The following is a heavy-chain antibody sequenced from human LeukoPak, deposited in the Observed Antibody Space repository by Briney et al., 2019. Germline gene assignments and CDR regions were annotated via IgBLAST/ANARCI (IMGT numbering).Heavy chain of an antibody. V-gene: IGHV3-11*01. J-gene: IGHJ4*02. CDR3: ARGPPYGSGKFGPFDY. CDR1: GFTFSDYY. Sequence: GRSLRLSCAASGFTFSDYYMSWISQAPGKGLEWVSYISSSGYSIYYADSVKGRFTISRDNAKNSLYLQMNSLRNEDTAVYYCARGPPYGSGKFGPFDYWGQGTLVTVSS. D-gene: IGHD3-10*01. CDR2: ISSSGYSI.